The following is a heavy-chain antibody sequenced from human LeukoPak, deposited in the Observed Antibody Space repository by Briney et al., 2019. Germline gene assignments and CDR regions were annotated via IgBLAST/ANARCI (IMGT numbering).Heavy chain of an antibody. Sequence: GGSLRLSCAVSGFTFNNYWMSWVRQAPGKGLEWVANIKQDGGEEYYVDSVKGRFTISRDSAKNSLFLQMNSLRAEDTAVYYCARDSEAHFGVVISFDYWGQGTLVTVSS. J-gene: IGHJ4*02. CDR3: ARDSEAHFGVVISFDY. V-gene: IGHV3-7*01. CDR2: IKQDGGEE. D-gene: IGHD3-3*01. CDR1: GFTFNNYW.